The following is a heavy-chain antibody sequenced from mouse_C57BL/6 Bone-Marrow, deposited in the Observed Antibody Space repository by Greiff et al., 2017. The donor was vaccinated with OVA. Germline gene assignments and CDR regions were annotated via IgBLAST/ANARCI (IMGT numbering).Heavy chain of an antibody. CDR3: ARGFYAMDY. V-gene: IGHV5-6*01. CDR2: ISSGGSYT. J-gene: IGHJ4*01. CDR1: GFTFSSYG. Sequence: VQLKESGGDLVKPGGSLKLSCAASGFTFSSYGMSWVRQTPDKRLEWVATISSGGSYTYYPDSVKGRFTISRDNAKNTLYLQMSSLKSEDTAMYYCARGFYAMDYWGKGTSVTVSS.